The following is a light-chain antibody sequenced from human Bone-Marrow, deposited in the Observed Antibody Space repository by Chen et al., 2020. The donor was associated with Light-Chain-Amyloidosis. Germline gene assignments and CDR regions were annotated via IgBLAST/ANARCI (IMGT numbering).Light chain of an antibody. CDR2: EDN. J-gene: IGLJ2*01. CDR3: QSDDIAKV. V-gene: IGLV6-57*01. CDR1: SGYIASNY. Sequence: FVLIQPHSVSASPGKTVTISCTRSSGYIASNYVHWYQQRPGRSPTIVISEDNQRPSGVPDRFSGSIYRSSNSASLTISGLKTEDEGDYYCQSDDIAKVFGGGTKVTVL.